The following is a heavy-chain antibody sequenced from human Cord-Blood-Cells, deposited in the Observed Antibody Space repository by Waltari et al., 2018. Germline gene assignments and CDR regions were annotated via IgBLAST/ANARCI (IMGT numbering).Heavy chain of an antibody. D-gene: IGHD3-3*01. J-gene: IGHJ3*02. CDR2: IFSNDEK. Sequence: QVTLKESGPVLVKPTETLTLTCTVSGFSLSNARMGVSWLRQPPGKALEWIAHIFSNDEKPYSTSLKSRLTISKDTSKSQVVLTMTNMDPVDTATYYCARIQGIQRAIFGVVISRGRGAFDIWGQGTMVTVSS. CDR1: GFSLSNARMG. CDR3: ARIQGIQRAIFGVVISRGRGAFDI. V-gene: IGHV2-26*01.